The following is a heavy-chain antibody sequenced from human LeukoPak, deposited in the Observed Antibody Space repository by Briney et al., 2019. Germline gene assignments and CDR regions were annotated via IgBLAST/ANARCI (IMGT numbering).Heavy chain of an antibody. CDR2: ISGDGGNT. CDR3: ARHPGLIYYYDY. Sequence: PGGSLRLSCAASGFTFSNYAMSWVRQAPGKGLEWVSAISGDGGNTYYAGSVKGRFTISRDNSKNTLYLQMNSLRAEDTAVYYCARHPGLIYYYDYWGQGTLVTVSS. J-gene: IGHJ4*02. CDR1: GFTFSNYA. D-gene: IGHD2-21*01. V-gene: IGHV3-23*01.